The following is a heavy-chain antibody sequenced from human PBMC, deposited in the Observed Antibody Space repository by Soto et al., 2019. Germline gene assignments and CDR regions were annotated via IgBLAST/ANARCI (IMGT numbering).Heavy chain of an antibody. CDR3: AREISGSYRFDY. D-gene: IGHD1-26*01. CDR1: GYTFTSYD. V-gene: IGHV1-8*01. J-gene: IGHJ4*02. CDR2: TNPNSGNT. Sequence: QVQLVQSGAEVKKPGASVKVYCKASGYTFTSYDMNWVREATGQGLEWMGWTNPNSGNTGYARKFQGRVTMTRHTSISTAYMELSSLRSEETAVYYRAREISGSYRFDYWGQGTLVTVSS.